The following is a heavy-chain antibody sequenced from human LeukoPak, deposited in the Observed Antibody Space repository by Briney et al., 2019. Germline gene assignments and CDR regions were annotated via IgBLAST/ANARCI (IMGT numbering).Heavy chain of an antibody. CDR1: GFTVSSDY. D-gene: IGHD4-11*01. J-gene: IGHJ5*02. CDR3: ASHTVSRSP. Sequence: GGSLRLSCAASGFTVSSDYMSWVRQAPGKGLEWVSVIYSDGSTYCADSVKGRFSISRDSSKNTLYLQMNSLRAEDTAVYYCASHTVSRSPRGQGTLVTVSS. CDR2: IYSDGST. V-gene: IGHV3-53*01.